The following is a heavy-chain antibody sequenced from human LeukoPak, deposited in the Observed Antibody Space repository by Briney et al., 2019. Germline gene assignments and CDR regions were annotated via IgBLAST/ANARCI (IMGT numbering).Heavy chain of an antibody. CDR1: GGSISSYY. CDR2: IHYSGNT. CDR3: ARVRWGIYYYMDV. J-gene: IGHJ6*03. V-gene: IGHV4-59*01. D-gene: IGHD2-8*02. Sequence: SETLSLTCTVSGGSISSYYWSWIRQPPGKGLEWIGYIHYSGNTNYNPSLKSRVTISVDTSKNQFSLKLSSVTAADTAVYYCARVRWGIYYYMDVWGKGTTVTVSS.